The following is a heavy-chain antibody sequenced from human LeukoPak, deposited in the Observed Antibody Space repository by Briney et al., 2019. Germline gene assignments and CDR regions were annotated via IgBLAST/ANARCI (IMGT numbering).Heavy chain of an antibody. CDR3: ASPSSGYYVFDY. J-gene: IGHJ4*02. CDR2: INHSGST. Sequence: SETLSLTCAVYGGSFSGYYWSWIRQPPGKGLEWIGEINHSGSTNYNPSLKSRVTISVDTSKNQFSLKLSSVTAADTAVYYCASPSSGYYVFDYWGQGTLVTVSS. V-gene: IGHV4-34*01. D-gene: IGHD3-22*01. CDR1: GGSFSGYY.